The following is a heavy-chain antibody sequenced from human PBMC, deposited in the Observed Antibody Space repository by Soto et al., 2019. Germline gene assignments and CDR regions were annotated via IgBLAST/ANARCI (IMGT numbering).Heavy chain of an antibody. Sequence: SVQVSCKASGGTFTNNAIGWVRQAPGQGLEWMGGIIPIFGTTNYAQKFQGRVTITADESTSTVYMELSSLRSEDTAVYFCARGRYKDNFGTYYFHYWGQATPVTVSS. V-gene: IGHV1-69*13. J-gene: IGHJ4*02. CDR3: ARGRYKDNFGTYYFHY. CDR1: GGTFTNNA. CDR2: IIPIFGTT. D-gene: IGHD1-1*01.